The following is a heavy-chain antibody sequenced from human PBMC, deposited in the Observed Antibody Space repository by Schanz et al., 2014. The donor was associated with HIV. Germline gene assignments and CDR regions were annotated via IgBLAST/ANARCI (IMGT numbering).Heavy chain of an antibody. J-gene: IGHJ5*01. CDR1: GGTFSSHA. D-gene: IGHD2-2*01. V-gene: IGHV1-2*02. CDR3: AKSRFQLHWFDS. CDR2: INPNEGDT. Sequence: QVEREQSGAEMKKPGASGKVSCKASGGTFSSHAISWGRQAPGQGLEWMGWINPNEGDTKFAQKFRGRVTMTRDTSISTAYMELTRLRYDDTAVYYCAKSRFQLHWFDSWGQGTLVTVSS.